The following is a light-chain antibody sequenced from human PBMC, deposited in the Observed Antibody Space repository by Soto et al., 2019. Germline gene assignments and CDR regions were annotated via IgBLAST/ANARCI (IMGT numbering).Light chain of an antibody. J-gene: IGKJ1*01. CDR3: QEYNSAPWT. CDR2: VAS. CDR1: QGISNY. V-gene: IGKV1-27*01. Sequence: DIQMTQSPSSLSASVGDRVTITCRASQGISNYLAWYQQQPGKVPKLLIYVASTLQSGVRSRFSGSGSGTDITPTISSLQPEDVAPYYCQEYNSAPWTFGQGTKVDIK.